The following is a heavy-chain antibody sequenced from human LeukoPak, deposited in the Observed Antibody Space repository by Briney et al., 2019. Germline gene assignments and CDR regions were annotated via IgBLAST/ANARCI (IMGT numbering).Heavy chain of an antibody. D-gene: IGHD3-10*01. V-gene: IGHV7-4-1*02. CDR2: INTNTGNP. CDR3: VRGPYGSGISNWFDP. CDR1: GYTFTSYA. Sequence: GASVKVSCKASGYTFTSYAMNWVRQAPGQGLEWMGWINTNTGNPTYAQGFTGRFVFSLDTSVSTAYLQISSLKAEDTAVYYCVRGPYGSGISNWFDPWGQGTLVIVSS. J-gene: IGHJ5*02.